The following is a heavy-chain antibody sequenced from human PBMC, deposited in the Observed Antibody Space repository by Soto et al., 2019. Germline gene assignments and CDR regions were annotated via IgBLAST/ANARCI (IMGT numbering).Heavy chain of an antibody. CDR1: GYTFTSYA. Sequence: QVQLVQSGAEEKKPGASVKVSCKASGYTFTSYAMHWVRQAPGQRLEWMGWINAGNGNTKYSQKFQGRVTIIRDTSASTAYMELSSLRSEDTAVYYCARVLVGATPVDYWGQGTLVTVSS. CDR2: INAGNGNT. V-gene: IGHV1-3*05. CDR3: ARVLVGATPVDY. J-gene: IGHJ4*02. D-gene: IGHD1-26*01.